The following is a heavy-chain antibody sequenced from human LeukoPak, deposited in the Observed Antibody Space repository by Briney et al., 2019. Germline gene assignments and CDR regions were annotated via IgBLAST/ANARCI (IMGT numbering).Heavy chain of an antibody. CDR2: ISYDGSNK. CDR3: AREDAYSSSFFDY. CDR1: GFTFSSYA. Sequence: PGGSLRLSCAASGFTFSSYAMHWVRQAPGKGLEWVAVISYDGSNKYYADSVKGRFTISRDNSKNTLYLQMNSLRAEDTAVYYCAREDAYSSSFFDYWGQGTLVTVSS. V-gene: IGHV3-30*04. D-gene: IGHD6-13*01. J-gene: IGHJ4*02.